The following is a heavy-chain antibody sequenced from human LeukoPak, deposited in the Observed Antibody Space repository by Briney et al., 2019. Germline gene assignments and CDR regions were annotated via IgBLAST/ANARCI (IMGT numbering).Heavy chain of an antibody. V-gene: IGHV4-34*01. CDR1: GGSFSGYY. J-gene: IGHJ3*02. Sequence: SETLSLTCAVYGGSFSGYYWSWIRQPPGKGLEWIGEINHSGSTNYNPSLKSRVTISVDTSKNQFSLKLSSVTAADTAVYYCARRASLWSGLSDAFDIWGQETMVTVSS. CDR2: INHSGST. CDR3: ARRASLWSGLSDAFDI. D-gene: IGHD3-3*01.